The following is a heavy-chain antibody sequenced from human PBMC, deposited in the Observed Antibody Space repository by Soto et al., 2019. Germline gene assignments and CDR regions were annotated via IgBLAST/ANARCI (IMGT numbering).Heavy chain of an antibody. J-gene: IGHJ4*02. V-gene: IGHV3-23*01. Sequence: EVQLLESGGGLVQPGGSLRLSCAVSGFNFNNFAMMWVRQAPGKGLEWVAGIVGSGGTYHADYVKGRFTISKDVSKSTLFLQMNRRRDEDTAVYYCAKDAVYNDGLWLPDYWGQGTLVTVSS. CDR3: AKDAVYNDGLWLPDY. CDR1: GFNFNNFA. CDR2: IVGSGGT. D-gene: IGHD1-1*01.